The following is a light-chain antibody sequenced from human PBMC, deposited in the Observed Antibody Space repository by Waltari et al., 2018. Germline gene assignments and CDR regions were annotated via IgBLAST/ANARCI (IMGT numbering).Light chain of an antibody. Sequence: EIVMTQSPATLSVSPGERATLSCRASQSLNTNLAWYQQKPGQAPRLLIYGASTRATGIPARFSGHGSGTEFTLTISSLQSEDFALYYCQQYNNWPPYTFAQGTKLEIK. J-gene: IGKJ2*01. CDR1: QSLNTN. V-gene: IGKV3-15*01. CDR2: GAS. CDR3: QQYNNWPPYT.